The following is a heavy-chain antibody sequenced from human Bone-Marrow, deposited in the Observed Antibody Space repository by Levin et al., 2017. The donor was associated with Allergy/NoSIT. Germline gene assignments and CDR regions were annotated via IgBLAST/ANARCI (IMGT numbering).Heavy chain of an antibody. CDR3: AKRAARGGSSHYYYGMDV. J-gene: IGHJ6*02. CDR1: GFTFSSYG. V-gene: IGHV3-30*18. CDR2: ISYDGSNK. D-gene: IGHD6-13*01. Sequence: PGGSLRLSCAASGFTFSSYGMHWVRQAPGKGLEWVAVISYDGSNKYYADSVKGRFTISRDNSKNTLYLQMNSLRAEDTAVYYCAKRAARGGSSHYYYGMDVWGQGTTVTVSS.